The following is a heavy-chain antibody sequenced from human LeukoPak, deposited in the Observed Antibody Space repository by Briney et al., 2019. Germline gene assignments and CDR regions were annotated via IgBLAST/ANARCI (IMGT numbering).Heavy chain of an antibody. D-gene: IGHD3-9*01. CDR2: IKQDGSEK. CDR3: AREYAEVLRYFRREFPSHNDAFDI. J-gene: IGHJ3*02. Sequence: GGSLRLSCAASGFTFSSYWMSWVRQAPGKGLEWVANIKQDGSEKYYVDSVKGRFTISRDDAKNSLYLQMNSLRAEDTAVYYCAREYAEVLRYFRREFPSHNDAFDIWGQGTMVTVSS. V-gene: IGHV3-7*01. CDR1: GFTFSSYW.